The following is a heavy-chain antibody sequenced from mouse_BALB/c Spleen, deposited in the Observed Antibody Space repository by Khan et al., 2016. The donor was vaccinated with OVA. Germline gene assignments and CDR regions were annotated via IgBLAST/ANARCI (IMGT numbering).Heavy chain of an antibody. J-gene: IGHJ3*01. CDR1: GFTFSTYG. V-gene: IGHV5-6*01. CDR3: ARLAYYYDSEGFAY. Sequence: EVQGVESGGDLVKPGGSLKLSCAASGFTFSTYGMSWVRQTPDKRLEWVATVSTGGGYTYYPDSLKGRFTISRDNAKNTLYLQMSGLKSEDTAMFYCARLAYYYDSEGFAYWGQGTLVTVSA. D-gene: IGHD1-1*01. CDR2: VSTGGGYT.